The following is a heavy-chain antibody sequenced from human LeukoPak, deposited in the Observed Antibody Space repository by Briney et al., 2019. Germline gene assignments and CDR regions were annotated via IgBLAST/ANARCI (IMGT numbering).Heavy chain of an antibody. CDR1: GGSISSYY. CDR2: IYYSGST. Sequence: SETLSLTCTVSGGSISSYYWGWIRQPPGKGLEWIGSIYYSGSTYYNPSLKSRVTISVDTSKNQFSLKLSSVAAADTAVYYCARERGYSYGIDYWGQGTLVTVSS. CDR3: ARERGYSYGIDY. J-gene: IGHJ4*02. V-gene: IGHV4-39*07. D-gene: IGHD5-18*01.